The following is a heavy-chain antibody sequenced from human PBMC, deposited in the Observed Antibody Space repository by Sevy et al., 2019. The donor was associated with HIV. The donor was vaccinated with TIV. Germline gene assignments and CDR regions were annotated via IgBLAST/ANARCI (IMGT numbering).Heavy chain of an antibody. CDR3: ARDGYESDSSGYYYWYFDL. CDR1: GFTFSSYA. V-gene: IGHV3-30-3*01. CDR2: ISYDGSNK. Sequence: GGSLRLSCAASGFTFSSYAMHWVRQAPGKGLEWVAVISYDGSNKYYVDSVKGRFTISRDNSKKTLYLQMNSLRAEDTAVYYCARDGYESDSSGYYYWYFDLWGRGTLVTVSS. D-gene: IGHD3-22*01. J-gene: IGHJ2*01.